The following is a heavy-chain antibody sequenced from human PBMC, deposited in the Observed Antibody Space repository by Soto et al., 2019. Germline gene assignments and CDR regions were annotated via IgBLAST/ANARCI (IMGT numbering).Heavy chain of an antibody. CDR1: GFTFSNYW. Sequence: EVQLVESGGGLVQPGGSLRLSCAASGFTFSNYWMHWVRQAPGKRLVWVSHINTDGSTTTYADSVKGRFTISRDNAKKTLYLQMTSLRAEDTAVYYCTRGGGGSLDYWGQGTLVTGSS. D-gene: IGHD1-26*01. CDR2: INTDGSTT. V-gene: IGHV3-74*01. J-gene: IGHJ4*02. CDR3: TRGGGGSLDY.